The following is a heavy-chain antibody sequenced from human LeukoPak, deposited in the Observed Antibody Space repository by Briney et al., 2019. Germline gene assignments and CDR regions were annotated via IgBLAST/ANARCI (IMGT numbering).Heavy chain of an antibody. D-gene: IGHD4-17*01. J-gene: IGHJ6*02. CDR1: GFTFSSYG. Sequence: PGGSLRLSCATSGFTFSSYGMHWVRQAPGKGLEWVAVISYDGSNKYYADSVKGRFTISRDNSKNTLYLQMNSLRAEDTAVYYCAKAKAETTYGMDVWGQGTTVTVSS. CDR3: AKAKAETTYGMDV. CDR2: ISYDGSNK. V-gene: IGHV3-30*18.